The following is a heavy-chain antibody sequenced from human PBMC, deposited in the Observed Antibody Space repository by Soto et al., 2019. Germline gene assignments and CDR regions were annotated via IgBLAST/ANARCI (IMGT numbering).Heavy chain of an antibody. D-gene: IGHD5-12*01. CDR3: AREGVAPYDYYGMDV. V-gene: IGHV1-18*01. J-gene: IGHJ6*02. CDR2: ISSYNGDT. CDR1: GYTFTRSG. Sequence: QVQLVQSGAEVKKPGASVKVSCKASGYTFTRSGISWVRQAPGQGPEWMGWISSYNGDTNYAQTFQGRVTMTTDTSTSTAYMELRSLRSDDTAVYYCAREGVAPYDYYGMDVWGQGTPVTVSS.